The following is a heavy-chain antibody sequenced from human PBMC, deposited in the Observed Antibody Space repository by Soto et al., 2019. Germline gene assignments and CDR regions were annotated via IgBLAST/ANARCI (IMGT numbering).Heavy chain of an antibody. CDR2: IYYSGST. CDR3: ARDQGGDSDY. D-gene: IGHD2-21*02. J-gene: IGHJ4*02. CDR1: GVSISTYY. V-gene: IGHV4-59*01. Sequence: LSLTCTVSGVSISTYYWSWIRQPPGKGLGWIGYIYYSGSTNYNPSLKSRVTISVDTSKSQFSLKLTSVTAADTAVYYCARDQGGDSDYWGQGSLVTVSS.